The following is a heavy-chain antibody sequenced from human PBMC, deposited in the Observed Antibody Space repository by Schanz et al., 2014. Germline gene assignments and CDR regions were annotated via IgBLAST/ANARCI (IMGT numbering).Heavy chain of an antibody. D-gene: IGHD6-13*01. CDR1: GFTFRGYA. Sequence: EVQLVESGGGLVQPGGSLRLSCVVSGFTFRGYAMSWVRQAPGKGLQWVSTISNGGGGYISYADFVKGRFTISRDNAKSSLFLQMNSLRAEDTAVYYCVREVGAAAGLAWGLDYWGRGTLVTVSS. CDR2: ISNGGGGYI. V-gene: IGHV3-23*04. J-gene: IGHJ4*02. CDR3: VREVGAAAGLAWGLDY.